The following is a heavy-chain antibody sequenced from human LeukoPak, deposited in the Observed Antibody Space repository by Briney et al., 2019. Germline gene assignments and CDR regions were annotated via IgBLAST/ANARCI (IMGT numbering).Heavy chain of an antibody. Sequence: SETLSLTCTVSGGSISSRSYYWSWIRQPAGKGLEWIGRIYTSGSTNYNPSLKSRVTISVDTSKNQFSLKLSSVTAADTAVYYCARGSEILDYWGQGTLVTVSS. D-gene: IGHD2-15*01. CDR3: ARGSEILDY. CDR2: IYTSGST. V-gene: IGHV4-61*02. CDR1: GGSISSRSYY. J-gene: IGHJ4*02.